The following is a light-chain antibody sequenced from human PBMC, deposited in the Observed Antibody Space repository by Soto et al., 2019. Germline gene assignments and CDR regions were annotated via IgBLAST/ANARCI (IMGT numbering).Light chain of an antibody. CDR2: GAS. CDR3: QQYGISPWT. V-gene: IGKV3-20*01. Sequence: EIVLTQSPGTLSLSPGERATLSCRASQSVINSYLAWYQHKPGQAPRLLIYGASSRATGIPDRFSGSGSGTDFTLTISRLEPEDFAVFYCQQYGISPWTFGQGIKVEIK. J-gene: IGKJ1*01. CDR1: QSVINSY.